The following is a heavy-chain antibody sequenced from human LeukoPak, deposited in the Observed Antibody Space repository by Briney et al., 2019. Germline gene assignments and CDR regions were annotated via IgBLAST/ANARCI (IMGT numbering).Heavy chain of an antibody. CDR1: GGTFSSYA. CDR3: ARDTYCTGGRCYSRVGY. CDR2: INTNTGNP. D-gene: IGHD2-15*01. J-gene: IGHJ4*02. V-gene: IGHV7-4-1*02. Sequence: ASVTVSCKASGGTFSSYAISWVRQAPGQGLEWMGWINTNTGNPTYAQGFTERFVFSWDTSVTTAYLQINSLKPEDTAVYFCARDTYCTGGRCYSRVGYWGQGTVVTVSS.